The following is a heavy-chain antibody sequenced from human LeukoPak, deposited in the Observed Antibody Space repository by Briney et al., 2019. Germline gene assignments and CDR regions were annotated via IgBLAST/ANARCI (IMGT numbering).Heavy chain of an antibody. Sequence: PSETLSLTCTVSGGSISSGSYYWSWIRQPAGKGLEWIGRIYTSGSTNYNPSLKSRVTISVDTSKNQFSLKLSSVTAADTAVYRCARVRQGGQLDNWGQGTLVTVSS. V-gene: IGHV4-61*02. CDR1: GGSISSGSYY. J-gene: IGHJ4*02. D-gene: IGHD5-18*01. CDR2: IYTSGST. CDR3: ARVRQGGQLDN.